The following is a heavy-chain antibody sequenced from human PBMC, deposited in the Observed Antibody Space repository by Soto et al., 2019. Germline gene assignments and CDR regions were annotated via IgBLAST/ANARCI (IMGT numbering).Heavy chain of an antibody. CDR3: ARERCSSTSCPVDTAMDRHDY. D-gene: IGHD2-2*01. V-gene: IGHV1-69*04. CDR2: IIPILGIA. J-gene: IGHJ4*02. Sequence: GASVKVSCKSSGGTFSSYTISWVRQAPGQGLEWMGRIIPILGIANYAQKFQGRVTITADKSTSTAYMELSSLRSEDTAVYYCARERCSSTSCPVDTAMDRHDYWGQGTLVTVSS. CDR1: GGTFSSYT.